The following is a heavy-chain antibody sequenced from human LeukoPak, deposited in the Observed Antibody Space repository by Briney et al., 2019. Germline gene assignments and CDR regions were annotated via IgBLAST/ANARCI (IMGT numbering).Heavy chain of an antibody. CDR1: GFTFSDYY. V-gene: IGHV3-11*04. CDR2: ISSSGSTI. Sequence: PGGSLRLSYAASGFTFSDYYMSWIRQAPGKGLEWVSYISSSGSTIYYADSVKGRFTISRDNAKNSLYLQMNSLRAEDTAVYYCARAYYSGSYSHPPLHWGQGTLVTVSS. J-gene: IGHJ4*02. CDR3: ARAYYSGSYSHPPLH. D-gene: IGHD1-26*01.